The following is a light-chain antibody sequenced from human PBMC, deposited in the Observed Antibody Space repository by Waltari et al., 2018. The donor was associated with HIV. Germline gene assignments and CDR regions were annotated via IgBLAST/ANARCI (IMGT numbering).Light chain of an antibody. CDR3: AAWDDSLSGWV. J-gene: IGLJ3*02. CDR2: RTN. Sequence: QSVVTQPPSASGTPGHRVTISCSGSSSNIGSNYVYWYTQLPGTAPKLLIYRTNQRSSGVPDRLSGSKSGTSASLAISGLRPEDEAEYYCAAWDDSLSGWVFGGGTKLTVL. CDR1: SSNIGSNY. V-gene: IGLV1-47*01.